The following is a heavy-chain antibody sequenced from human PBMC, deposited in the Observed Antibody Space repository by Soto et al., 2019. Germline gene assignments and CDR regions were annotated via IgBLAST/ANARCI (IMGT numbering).Heavy chain of an antibody. CDR3: ARGGSSPTNY. CDR2: IYHSGST. CDR1: GGSISSGGYS. V-gene: IGHV4-30-2*01. Sequence: SETLSLTCAVSGGSISSGGYSWSWIRQPPGKGLEWIGYIYHSGSTYYNPSLKSRVTISVHRSKNQFSLKLSSVTAADTAVYYCARGGSSPTNYWGQGTLVTVSS. D-gene: IGHD6-13*01. J-gene: IGHJ4*02.